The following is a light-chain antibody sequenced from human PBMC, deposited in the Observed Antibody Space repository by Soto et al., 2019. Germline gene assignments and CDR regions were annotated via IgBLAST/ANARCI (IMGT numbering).Light chain of an antibody. Sequence: EIILTQSPASLSVSPGESATLSCRASQSVNNNLAWYQQKRGQAPRLLIYGASTRATSIPGRFRGSGSGTEFTLPITSLQSEDFAVYFCQQYNNWPPDTFGQGTKLEIK. J-gene: IGKJ2*01. V-gene: IGKV3-15*01. CDR2: GAS. CDR1: QSVNNN. CDR3: QQYNNWPPDT.